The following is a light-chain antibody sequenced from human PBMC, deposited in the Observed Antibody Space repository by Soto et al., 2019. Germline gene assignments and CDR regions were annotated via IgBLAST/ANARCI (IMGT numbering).Light chain of an antibody. V-gene: IGKV1-5*03. Sequence: DIQMTQSPSTLSASVGDRVTISCRASQSIDNWLALFQHKPGKAPKLLIYKASIFDSGVPYRFSGSGSGTEFTLTISGLQPDDFATYYCQQYNNYWMFGQGTKVEIK. J-gene: IGKJ1*01. CDR2: KAS. CDR1: QSIDNW. CDR3: QQYNNYWM.